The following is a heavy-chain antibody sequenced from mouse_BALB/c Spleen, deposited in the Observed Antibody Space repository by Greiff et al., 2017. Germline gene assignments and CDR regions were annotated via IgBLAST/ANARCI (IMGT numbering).Heavy chain of an antibody. CDR2: ISDGGSYT. CDR1: GFTFSDYY. Sequence: EVKLVESGGGLVKPGGSLKLSCAASGFTFSDYYMYWVRQTPEKRLEWVATISDGGSYTYYPDSVKGRFTISRDNAKNNLYLQMSSLKSEDTAMYYCARGYYGNHWYFDVWGAGTTVTVSS. D-gene: IGHD2-1*01. V-gene: IGHV5-4*02. J-gene: IGHJ1*01. CDR3: ARGYYGNHWYFDV.